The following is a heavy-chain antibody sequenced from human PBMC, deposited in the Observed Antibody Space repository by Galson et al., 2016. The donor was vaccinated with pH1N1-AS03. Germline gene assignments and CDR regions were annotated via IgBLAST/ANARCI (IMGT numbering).Heavy chain of an antibody. D-gene: IGHD3-3*01. Sequence: QSGAEVKKAGEPLKISCRGSGYRFRTYWIGWVRQVPGRGLECMGIVYPDDCDVLYISSFEGQVTISADKSSGASYLEWRSLNVSDNGMYYCAGLFGKGGRIDFWGQGTLVTVSS. CDR3: AGLFGKGGRIDF. CDR1: GYRFRTYW. V-gene: IGHV5-51*01. J-gene: IGHJ4*02. CDR2: VYPDDCDV.